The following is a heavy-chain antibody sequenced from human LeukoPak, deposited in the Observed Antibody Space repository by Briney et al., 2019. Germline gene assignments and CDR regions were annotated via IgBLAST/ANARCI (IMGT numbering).Heavy chain of an antibody. CDR3: ARDRELLWFGAPSYYFVY. Sequence: ASVKVSCKASGYTFTGYYMHWVRQAPGQGLEWLGWINPNSGGTNYAQKFQGWVTMTRDTSISTAYMELSRLRSDDTAVYYCARDRELLWFGAPSYYFVYWGQGTLVTVSS. CDR1: GYTFTGYY. J-gene: IGHJ4*02. D-gene: IGHD3-10*01. CDR2: INPNSGGT. V-gene: IGHV1-2*04.